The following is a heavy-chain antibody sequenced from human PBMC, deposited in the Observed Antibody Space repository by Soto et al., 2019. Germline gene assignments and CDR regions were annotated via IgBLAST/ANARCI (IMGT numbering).Heavy chain of an antibody. V-gene: IGHV1-69*01. CDR3: ATGGHNDGYNFYHGMDV. D-gene: IGHD5-18*01. CDR1: GGIFTNNA. CDR2: VIPLFDTA. J-gene: IGHJ6*02. Sequence: QVQVVQSGAEVTQPGSSVKVSCKVSGGIFTNNAISWVRQAPGQGLEWLGGVIPLFDTAYYAQIFRGRLRISADGSTTTAYMELSGLTSADTAGYCCATGGHNDGYNFYHGMDVWGQGTTVTVS.